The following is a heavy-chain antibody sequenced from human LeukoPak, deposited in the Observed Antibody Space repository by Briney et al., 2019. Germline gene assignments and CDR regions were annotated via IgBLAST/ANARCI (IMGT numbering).Heavy chain of an antibody. V-gene: IGHV1-2*06. CDR2: INPNSGGT. CDR3: ARELRVPGQGYCSGGSCYKRWFDP. D-gene: IGHD2-15*01. CDR1: GYTFTGYY. J-gene: IGHJ5*02. Sequence: ASVKVSCKASGYTFTGYYMHWVRQAPGQGLEWMGRINPNSGGTNYAQKFQGRVTMTRDTSISTAYMEPSRLRSDDTAVYYCARELRVPGQGYCSGGSCYKRWFDPWGQGTLVTVSS.